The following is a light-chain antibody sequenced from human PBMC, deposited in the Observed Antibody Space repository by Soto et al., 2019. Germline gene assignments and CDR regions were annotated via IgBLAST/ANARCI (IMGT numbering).Light chain of an antibody. Sequence: EIVLTQFPATLSLSPGERATLSCRASQSVSSYLGWYQQRPGQAPRLLIYDAFNRATGIPARFSGSGSGTDFTLTISSLKPEDFVVYYCQHRRNWPWTFGQGTKV. CDR3: QHRRNWPWT. J-gene: IGKJ1*01. V-gene: IGKV3-11*01. CDR1: QSVSSY. CDR2: DAF.